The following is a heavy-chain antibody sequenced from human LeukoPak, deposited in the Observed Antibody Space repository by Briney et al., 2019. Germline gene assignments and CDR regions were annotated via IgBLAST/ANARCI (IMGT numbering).Heavy chain of an antibody. V-gene: IGHV1-69*13. CDR2: IIPIFGTA. D-gene: IGHD3-22*01. CDR3: ARESGYYYDSSGYYYGMDV. J-gene: IGHJ6*02. Sequence: SVKVSCKASGYTFTSYYMHWVRQAPGQGLEWMGGIIPIFGTANYAQKFQGRVTITADESTSTAYMELSSLRSEDTAVYYCARESGYYYDSSGYYYGMDVWGQGTTVTVSS. CDR1: GYTFTSYY.